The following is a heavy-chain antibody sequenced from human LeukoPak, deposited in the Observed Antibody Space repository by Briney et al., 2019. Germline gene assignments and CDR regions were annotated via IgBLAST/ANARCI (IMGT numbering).Heavy chain of an antibody. CDR2: SNTDGSRT. J-gene: IGHJ6*03. Sequence: GGSLRLSCAASGFSFSSYWMHWVRQAPGKGLEWVSRSNTDGSRTSYADSVKGRFTISRDNAKNTLYLQMNSLRADDTAVYYCVRDSPEATTFGVVTGHYYYYMDVWGKGTTVTVS. CDR1: GFSFSSYW. D-gene: IGHD3-3*01. CDR3: VRDSPEATTFGVVTGHYYYYMDV. V-gene: IGHV3-74*01.